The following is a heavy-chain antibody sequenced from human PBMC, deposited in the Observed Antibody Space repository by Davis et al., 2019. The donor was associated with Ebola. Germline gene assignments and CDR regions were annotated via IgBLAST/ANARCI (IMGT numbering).Heavy chain of an antibody. CDR2: ISSSSSYI. V-gene: IGHV3-21*04. CDR3: AKDGEVLWFRESGFDY. D-gene: IGHD3-10*01. Sequence: GESLKISCAASGFTFSDYTMNWVRQAPGKGLEWVSSISSSSSYIYYADSVKGRFTISRDNAKNSLYLQMNSLRAEDTAVYYCAKDGEVLWFRESGFDYWGQGTLVTVSS. CDR1: GFTFSDYT. J-gene: IGHJ4*02.